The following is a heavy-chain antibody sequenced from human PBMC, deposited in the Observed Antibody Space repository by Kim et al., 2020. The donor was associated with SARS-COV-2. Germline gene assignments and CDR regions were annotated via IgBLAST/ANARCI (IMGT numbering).Heavy chain of an antibody. CDR1: GGSISRGSYH. CDR3: ALYTLLTIREEEDYYYGLGV. CDR2: IFTNGRI. D-gene: IGHD2-21*01. J-gene: IGHJ6*02. V-gene: IGHV4-61*02. Sequence: SETLSLTCTVSGGSISRGSYHWNWIRQPAGKGLEWIGRIFTNGRINYNPSLKGRASISMDSAKNQITLKLSSVTAADTAVYYCALYTLLTIREEEDYYYGLGVWGQGTTVTVSS.